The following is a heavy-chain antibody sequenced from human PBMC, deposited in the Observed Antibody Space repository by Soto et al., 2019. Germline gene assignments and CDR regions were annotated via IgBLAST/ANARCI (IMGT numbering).Heavy chain of an antibody. D-gene: IGHD3-10*01. V-gene: IGHV4-31*03. CDR2: IYYSGST. CDR3: ARGRIWNTMVRHTGGKNYGMDV. J-gene: IGHJ6*02. CDR1: GGSISSGGYY. Sequence: SETLSLTCTVSGGSISSGGYYWSWIRQHPGKGLEWIGNIYYSGSTYYNPSLKSRLTISVDTSQNQFSLKLSSVTAADMAVYYCARGRIWNTMVRHTGGKNYGMDVWGQGTTVTVSS.